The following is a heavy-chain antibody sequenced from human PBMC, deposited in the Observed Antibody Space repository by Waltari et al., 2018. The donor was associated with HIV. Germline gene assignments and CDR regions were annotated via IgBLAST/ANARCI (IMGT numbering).Heavy chain of an antibody. V-gene: IGHV4-39*01. Sequence: QLQLQESGPGLVKPSETLSLTCTVSGGSISSSSYYWGWIRQPPGKGLKGIGSNYYRGITYDNPSLKSRVTKSVDTSKNQFSLKLSSVTAADTAVYYFVYDSSGYYSSDYWGQGTLVTVSS. J-gene: IGHJ4*02. CDR3: VYDSSGYYSSDY. D-gene: IGHD3-22*01. CDR1: GGSISSSSYY. CDR2: NYYRGIT.